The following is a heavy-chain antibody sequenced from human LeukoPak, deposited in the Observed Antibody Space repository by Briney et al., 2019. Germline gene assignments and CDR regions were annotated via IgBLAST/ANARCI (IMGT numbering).Heavy chain of an antibody. CDR3: ARLDGYIDY. V-gene: IGHV3-23*01. CDR2: INDGGGRT. J-gene: IGHJ4*02. D-gene: IGHD5-24*01. CDR1: GFIFSSYA. Sequence: GGSLRLSCAASGFIFSSYAMNWVRQAPGKGLEWVSAINDGGGRTYYADSVKGRFTISRDNSKNTLYLQMNSLRAEDTAVYYCARLDGYIDYWGQGTLVTVSS.